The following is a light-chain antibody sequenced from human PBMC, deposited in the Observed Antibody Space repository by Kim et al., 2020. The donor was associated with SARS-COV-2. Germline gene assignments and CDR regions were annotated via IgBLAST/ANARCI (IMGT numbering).Light chain of an antibody. Sequence: DIQMTQSPSSLSASVGDRVTITCRASQTISGYLNWYQQKPGKAPKLLIYAASSLQSGVPSRFSGGGSGTDFTLTISSLQPEDFATYYCQQSYRIPRTFGQGTKVEIK. V-gene: IGKV1-39*01. CDR1: QTISGY. CDR3: QQSYRIPRT. CDR2: AAS. J-gene: IGKJ1*01.